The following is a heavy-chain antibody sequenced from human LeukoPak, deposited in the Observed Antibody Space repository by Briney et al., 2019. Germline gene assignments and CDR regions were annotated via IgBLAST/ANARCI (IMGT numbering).Heavy chain of an antibody. CDR2: ISSSSSYI. J-gene: IGHJ5*02. V-gene: IGHV3-21*01. Sequence: GGSLRLSCAASGFTFSSYSMNWVRQAPGKGLEWVSSISSSSSYIYYADSVKGRFTISRDNAKNSLYLQMNSLRTEDTAVYYCARDLRESTERRNWFDPWGQGTLVTVSS. D-gene: IGHD3-16*01. CDR3: ARDLRESTERRNWFDP. CDR1: GFTFSSYS.